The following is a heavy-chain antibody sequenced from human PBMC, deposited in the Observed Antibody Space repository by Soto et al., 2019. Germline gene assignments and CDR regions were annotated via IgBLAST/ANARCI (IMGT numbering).Heavy chain of an antibody. Sequence: SETLSLTCALYGGSFSGYYWSWIRQPPGKGLEWIGEINHSGSTNYNPSLKSRVTISVDTSKTQFSLKLSSVTAADTAVYYCARGGKYYGSGQVRWLDPPGQRTPVTV. CDR1: GGSFSGYY. CDR2: INHSGST. J-gene: IGHJ5*02. CDR3: ARGGKYYGSGQVRWLDP. D-gene: IGHD3-10*01. V-gene: IGHV4-34*01.